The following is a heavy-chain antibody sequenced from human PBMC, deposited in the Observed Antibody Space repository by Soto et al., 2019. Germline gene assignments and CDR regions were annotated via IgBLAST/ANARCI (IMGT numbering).Heavy chain of an antibody. J-gene: IGHJ3*02. Sequence: GGSLRLSCAASKSIFTGYGMHWVRQTPGKGLEWVAVIRFDGTDEHYADSVKGRFTISRDNSKNTLYLQMNSLRAEDTAVYYCAKDWLDIVVVPAAEGNAFDIWGQGTMVTVSS. CDR1: KSIFTGYG. CDR2: IRFDGTDE. D-gene: IGHD2-2*03. V-gene: IGHV3-30*02. CDR3: AKDWLDIVVVPAAEGNAFDI.